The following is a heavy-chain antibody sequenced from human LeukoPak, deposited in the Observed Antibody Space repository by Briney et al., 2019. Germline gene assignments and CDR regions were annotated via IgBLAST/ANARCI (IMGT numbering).Heavy chain of an antibody. V-gene: IGHV6-1*01. CDR2: TYYRSKWYN. Sequence: SQTLSLTCAISGDSVSSNSAAWNWIRQSPSRGLEWLGRTYYRSKWYNDYAVSVKSRITINPDTSKNQFSLQLNSVTPEDTAVYYCARDRGIAVAVHYYYYGMYVWGQGTTVTVSS. D-gene: IGHD6-19*01. CDR1: GDSVSSNSAA. J-gene: IGHJ6*02. CDR3: ARDRGIAVAVHYYYYGMYV.